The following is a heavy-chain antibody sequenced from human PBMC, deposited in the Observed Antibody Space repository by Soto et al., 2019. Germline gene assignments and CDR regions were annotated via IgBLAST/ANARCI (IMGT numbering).Heavy chain of an antibody. V-gene: IGHV3-23*01. CDR1: GFTFSSYA. CDR3: AKDLYSSSWNYFDY. CDR2: ISGSGGST. Sequence: EVQLLESGGGLVQPGGSLRLSCAASGFTFSSYAMSWVRRAPGKGLEWVSVISGSGGSTYYADSVKGRFTISRDNSKNTLYLQMNSLRAEDTAVYYCAKDLYSSSWNYFDYWGQGTLVTVSS. J-gene: IGHJ4*02. D-gene: IGHD6-13*01.